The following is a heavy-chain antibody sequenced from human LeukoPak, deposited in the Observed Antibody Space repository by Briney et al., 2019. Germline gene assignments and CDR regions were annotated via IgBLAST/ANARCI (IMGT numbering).Heavy chain of an antibody. CDR2: ISTYNGAT. Sequence: ASVKVSCKASGYTFDDYGISWVRQAPGQGLEWMGWISTYNGATNYAQKLQGRVTMTTDTSTSTASMELRSLRSDDTAVYYCARARGGEQCLDNAFDIWGQGTMVTVSS. V-gene: IGHV1-18*01. CDR3: ARARGGEQCLDNAFDI. J-gene: IGHJ3*02. CDR1: GYTFDDYG. D-gene: IGHD3-16*01.